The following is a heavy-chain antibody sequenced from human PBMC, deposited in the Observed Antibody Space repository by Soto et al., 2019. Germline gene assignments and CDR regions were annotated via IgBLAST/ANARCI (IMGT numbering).Heavy chain of an antibody. CDR1: GYTFTSYD. J-gene: IGHJ4*02. D-gene: IGHD1-26*01. CDR2: MNPNSGNA. Sequence: QVQLVQSGAEVKKPGASVKVSCKASGYTFTSYDINWVRQATGQGIEWRGWMNPNSGNAGDAQTFQGRITMTRNNSINTAYMELRSLRSEDKAVYYCAREVGNRVDYWGQGTLVTVSS. V-gene: IGHV1-8*01. CDR3: AREVGNRVDY.